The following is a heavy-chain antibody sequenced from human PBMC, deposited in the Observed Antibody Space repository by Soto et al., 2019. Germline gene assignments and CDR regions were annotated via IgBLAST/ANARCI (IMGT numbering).Heavy chain of an antibody. CDR2: IQDDGGDE. D-gene: IGHD6-19*01. J-gene: IGHJ4*02. V-gene: IGHV3-7*05. CDR3: AGGSGWISDS. Sequence: EVQLVESGGGLVQPGGSLRLSCAASGFTFSPYLMSWVRQAPGKGLEWVAIIQDDGGDEHYLEAVRGRFTISIDNAKKSLYLAMDSLRVEDTAVYYCAGGSGWISDSWGQGTLVTVSS. CDR1: GFTFSPYL.